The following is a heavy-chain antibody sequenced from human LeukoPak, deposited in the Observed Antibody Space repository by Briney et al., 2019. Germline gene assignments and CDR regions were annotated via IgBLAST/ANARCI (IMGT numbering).Heavy chain of an antibody. D-gene: IGHD4-23*01. CDR2: IYYSGST. V-gene: IGHV4-59*01. J-gene: IGHJ6*03. CDR1: GGSISSYY. Sequence: SETLSLTCTVSGGSISSYYWSWIRQPPGKGLEWIGYIYYSGSTNYNPSLKSRVTISVDTSKNQFSLKLSSVTAADTAVYYCARVTVVTPFMDVWGKGTTVTVSS. CDR3: ARVTVVTPFMDV.